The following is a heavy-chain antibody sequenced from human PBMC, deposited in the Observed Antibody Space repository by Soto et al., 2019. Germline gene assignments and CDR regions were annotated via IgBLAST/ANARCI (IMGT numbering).Heavy chain of an antibody. CDR2: IYYSGST. V-gene: IGHV4-31*03. J-gene: IGHJ5*02. D-gene: IGHD6-13*01. Sequence: QVQLQESGPGLVKPSQTLSLTCTVSGGSISSGGYYWSWIRQHPGKGLEWIGYIYYSGSTYYNPSLKSRVTIPLDTSKNQFSLKLSSVTAADTAVYYFARVFSDSSSFFDPWGQGTRVTVSS. CDR3: ARVFSDSSSFFDP. CDR1: GGSISSGGYY.